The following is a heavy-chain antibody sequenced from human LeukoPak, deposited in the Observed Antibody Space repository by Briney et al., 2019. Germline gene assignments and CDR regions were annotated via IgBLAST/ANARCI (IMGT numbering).Heavy chain of an antibody. Sequence: GGSLRLSCAASGFTFSSYWMSWVRQAPGKGLEWVANIKQDGSEKYYVDSVKGRFTISRDNAKNSLYLQMNSLRAEDTAVYYCARGLQADPAALLRFLEWLFEYWGQGTLVTVSS. J-gene: IGHJ4*02. D-gene: IGHD3-3*01. CDR2: IKQDGSEK. CDR3: ARGLQADPAALLRFLEWLFEY. CDR1: GFTFSSYW. V-gene: IGHV3-7*01.